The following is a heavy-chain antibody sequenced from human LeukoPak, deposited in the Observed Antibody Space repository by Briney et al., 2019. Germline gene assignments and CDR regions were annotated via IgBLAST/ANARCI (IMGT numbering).Heavy chain of an antibody. V-gene: IGHV4-59*08. CDR1: GGSLKSYY. D-gene: IGHD4-17*01. CDR2: IYHSGST. J-gene: IGHJ5*02. Sequence: SETLPLTCSVSGGSLKSYYWNWIRQPPGKGLEWIGYIYHSGSTNYNPSFRSRVTISVDTSKNQFSLKLSSVTAADTAVYYCARHRAHDYGDYLGYNWFDPWGQGTLVTVSS. CDR3: ARHRAHDYGDYLGYNWFDP.